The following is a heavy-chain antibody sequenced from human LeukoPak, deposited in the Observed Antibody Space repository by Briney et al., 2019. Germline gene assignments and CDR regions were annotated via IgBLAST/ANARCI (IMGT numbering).Heavy chain of an antibody. J-gene: IGHJ4*02. Sequence: SETLSLTCTVSGGSISSYYWSWIRQPPGKGLEWIGYIYYSGSTNYNPSLKSRVTISVDTSKNQFSLKLSSVTAADTAVYYCARERIYGSSFFDYWGQGTLVTVSS. CDR1: GGSISSYY. D-gene: IGHD3-16*01. CDR2: IYYSGST. CDR3: ARERIYGSSFFDY. V-gene: IGHV4-59*01.